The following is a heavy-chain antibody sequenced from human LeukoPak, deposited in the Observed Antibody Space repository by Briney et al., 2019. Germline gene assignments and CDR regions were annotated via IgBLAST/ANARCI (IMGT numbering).Heavy chain of an antibody. Sequence: GGSLRLSCAASGYTFSSYGMHWVRQAPGKGLEWVAVIWYDGSNKYYADSVKGRFTISRDNSKNTLYLQMNSLRAEDTAVYYCASRSMAGGFDYWGQGTPVIVSS. D-gene: IGHD2/OR15-2a*01. CDR1: GYTFSSYG. CDR3: ASRSMAGGFDY. J-gene: IGHJ4*02. V-gene: IGHV3-33*01. CDR2: IWYDGSNK.